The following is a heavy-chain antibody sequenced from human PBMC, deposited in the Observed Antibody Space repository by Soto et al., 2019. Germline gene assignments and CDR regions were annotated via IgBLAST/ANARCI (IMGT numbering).Heavy chain of an antibody. CDR2: IKQDGSEK. CDR1: GFTFSSYW. V-gene: IGHV3-7*01. Sequence: GGSLRLSCAASGFTFSSYWMSWVRQAPGKGLEWVANIKQDGSEKYYVDSVKGRFTISRDNAKNSLYLQMNSLRAEDTAVYYCARDVRCSSTSCHDKENYFDYWGQGTLVTVSS. CDR3: ARDVRCSSTSCHDKENYFDY. D-gene: IGHD2-2*01. J-gene: IGHJ4*02.